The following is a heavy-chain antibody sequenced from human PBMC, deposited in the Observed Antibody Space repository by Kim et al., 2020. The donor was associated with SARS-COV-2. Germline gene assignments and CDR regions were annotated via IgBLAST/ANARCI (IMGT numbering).Heavy chain of an antibody. Sequence: GGSLRLSCAASGFTFSSYEMNWVRQAPGKGLEWVSYISSSGSTIYYADSVKGRFTISRDNAKNSLYLQMNSLRAEDTAVYYCARDWKYSGATRGAFDIWGQGTMVTVSS. CDR1: GFTFSSYE. V-gene: IGHV3-48*03. D-gene: IGHD1-26*01. J-gene: IGHJ3*02. CDR3: ARDWKYSGATRGAFDI. CDR2: ISSSGSTI.